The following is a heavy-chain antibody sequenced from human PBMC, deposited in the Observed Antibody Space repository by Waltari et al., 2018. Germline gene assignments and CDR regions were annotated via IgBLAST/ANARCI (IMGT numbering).Heavy chain of an antibody. J-gene: IGHJ4*02. Sequence: QLQLQESGPGLVKPSETLSLTCTVSGGSISSSSYYWGWIRQPPGKGLEWIGSIYYSGSTYYNPSLKSRVTISVDTSKNQFSLKLSSVTAADTAVYYCARQHYIEMATNPFDYWGQGTLVTVSS. CDR2: IYYSGST. CDR3: ARQHYIEMATNPFDY. V-gene: IGHV4-39*01. CDR1: GGSISSSSYY. D-gene: IGHD5-12*01.